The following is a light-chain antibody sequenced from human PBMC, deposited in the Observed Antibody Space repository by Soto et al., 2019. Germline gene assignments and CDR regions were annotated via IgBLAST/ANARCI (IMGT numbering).Light chain of an antibody. Sequence: QSVLTQPPSASGTPGQRVTISCSGSSSNIGSNCAYWYHQLPGTAPKLLIHSNNQRPSGIPDRFSGSKSGTSASLAISGLRSEDEADYYCATWDDSLSGVVFGGGTKLTVL. CDR1: SSNIGSNC. V-gene: IGLV1-47*02. J-gene: IGLJ2*01. CDR3: ATWDDSLSGVV. CDR2: SNN.